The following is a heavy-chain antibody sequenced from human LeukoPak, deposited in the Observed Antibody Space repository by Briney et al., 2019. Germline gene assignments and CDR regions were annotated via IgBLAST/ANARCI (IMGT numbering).Heavy chain of an antibody. D-gene: IGHD4-17*01. CDR1: GFTFSSYP. CDR2: ISYDGNHK. Sequence: GGSLRLSCAASGFTFSSYPMHWVRQAPGKGLEWVSLISYDGNHKYYAGSVKGRFTISRDNSKNMFYVQINSLRPEDTAVYFCARGFPYDDTTEGYYYLMDVWGQGTTVTVSS. J-gene: IGHJ6*02. V-gene: IGHV3-30-3*01. CDR3: ARGFPYDDTTEGYYYLMDV.